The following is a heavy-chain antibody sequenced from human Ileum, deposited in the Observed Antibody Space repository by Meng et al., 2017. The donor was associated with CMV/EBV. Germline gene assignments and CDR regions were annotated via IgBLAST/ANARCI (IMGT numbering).Heavy chain of an antibody. V-gene: IGHV4-34*01. Sequence: SFGGDYLSWLRQPPGKGLEWIGDISHTGDTTYNPSLKSGLTISVDRSKNQFSLKLTSVTAADTAVYYCARGIYDFWSGHYIRRGMDVWGQGTRVTVSS. CDR3: ARGIYDFWSGHYIRRGMDV. CDR1: SFGGDY. CDR2: ISHTGDT. D-gene: IGHD3-3*01. J-gene: IGHJ6*02.